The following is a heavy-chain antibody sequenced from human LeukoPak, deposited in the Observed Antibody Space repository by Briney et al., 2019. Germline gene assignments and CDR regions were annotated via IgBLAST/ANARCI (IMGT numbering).Heavy chain of an antibody. CDR3: ASGPLVRGSGWFDP. D-gene: IGHD3-10*01. V-gene: IGHV4-4*09. Sequence: PSQSLSLTCTVSGDSISSYYWSWIRQPPGKGLGWIGYIYTSGNTNSNPSLKSVVTISVDTSKNQFSLNLSAWTAADTAVYYCASGPLVRGSGWFDPWRQGTLVTVSS. CDR2: IYTSGNT. CDR1: GDSISSYY. J-gene: IGHJ5*02.